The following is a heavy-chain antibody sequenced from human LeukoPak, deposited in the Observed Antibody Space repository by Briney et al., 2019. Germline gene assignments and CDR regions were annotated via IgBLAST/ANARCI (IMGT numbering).Heavy chain of an antibody. V-gene: IGHV3-23*01. D-gene: IGHD2-8*01. Sequence: AGGSLSLPCAVSGFTFSSYAMNWVRQAPGKGLEWVSGISGSGAGTYYADSVKGRFTISRDNSKNTLYLQMNSLRAEDTAVYYCAKMVREFYTISYYFDYWGQGTLVTVSS. CDR3: AKMVREFYTISYYFDY. CDR1: GFTFSSYA. J-gene: IGHJ4*02. CDR2: ISGSGAGT.